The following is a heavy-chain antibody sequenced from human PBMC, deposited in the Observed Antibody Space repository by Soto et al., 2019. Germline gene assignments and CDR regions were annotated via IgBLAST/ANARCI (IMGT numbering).Heavy chain of an antibody. D-gene: IGHD4-17*01. CDR2: IYYSGST. CDR3: ARRADGNLDY. Sequence: SETLSLTCTVSGGSISSSSYYWGWIRQPPGKRLEWIGSIYYSGSTYYNPSLRSRVTISVDTSKNQFSLKLSSVTAADTAVYYCARRADGNLDYWGQGTLVTVSS. CDR1: GGSISSSSYY. V-gene: IGHV4-39*01. J-gene: IGHJ4*02.